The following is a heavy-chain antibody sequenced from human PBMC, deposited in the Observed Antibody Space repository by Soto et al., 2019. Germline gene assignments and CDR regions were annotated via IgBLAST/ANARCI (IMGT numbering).Heavy chain of an antibody. D-gene: IGHD3-22*01. Sequence: GGSLRLSCAASGFTFSSYAMHWVRQAPGKGLEWVTVISYDGNNKYYADSVEGRFTISRDNSKNSLYLQMNSLRAEDTAVYYCARTSSGYYPGYWGQGTLVTVSS. CDR1: GFTFSSYA. V-gene: IGHV3-30-3*01. CDR2: ISYDGNNK. J-gene: IGHJ4*02. CDR3: ARTSSGYYPGY.